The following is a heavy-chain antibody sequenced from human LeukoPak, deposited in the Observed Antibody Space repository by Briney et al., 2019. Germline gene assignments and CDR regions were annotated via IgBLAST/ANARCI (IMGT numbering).Heavy chain of an antibody. CDR2: IYYRSKWYS. CDR3: AREAYGDYVHDY. D-gene: IGHD4-17*01. CDR1: GDSVSGNRAT. Sequence: SQTLSLTCAISGDSVSGNRATWNWLRQSPSRGLEWLGRIYYRSKWYSDYAVSVKGRITINPDTSKNQFSLLLNSVTPEDTAVYYCAREAYGDYVHDYWGQGTLVTVSS. J-gene: IGHJ4*02. V-gene: IGHV6-1*01.